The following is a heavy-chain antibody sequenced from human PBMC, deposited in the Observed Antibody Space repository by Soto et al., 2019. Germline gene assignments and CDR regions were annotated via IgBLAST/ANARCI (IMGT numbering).Heavy chain of an antibody. J-gene: IGHJ6*02. D-gene: IGHD5-18*01. CDR3: ARVTRIQLKRDTYSSYYGMDV. CDR1: GGTFSSYA. Sequence: ASVKASCKASGGTFSSYAISWVRQAPGQGLEWMGGIIPIFGTANYAQKFQGRVTITADESTSTAYMELSSLRSEDTAVYYCARVTRIQLKRDTYSSYYGMDVWRHGTPVTVS. CDR2: IIPIFGTA. V-gene: IGHV1-69*13.